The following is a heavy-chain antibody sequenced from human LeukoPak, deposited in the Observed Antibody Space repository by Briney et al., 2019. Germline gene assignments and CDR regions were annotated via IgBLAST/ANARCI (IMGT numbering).Heavy chain of an antibody. CDR2: VHYSGST. CDR3: ARVNFNLDY. CDR1: GYSISRGYH. D-gene: IGHD1-14*01. J-gene: IGHJ4*02. V-gene: IGHV4-38-2*02. Sequence: SETLSLTCTVSGYSISRGYHWGWVRQPPGKGLEWIASVHYSGSTYYNPSLKSRLTISADTSKNQLSLKLDSVTAADTAVYYCARVNFNLDYWGQGTLVTVSS.